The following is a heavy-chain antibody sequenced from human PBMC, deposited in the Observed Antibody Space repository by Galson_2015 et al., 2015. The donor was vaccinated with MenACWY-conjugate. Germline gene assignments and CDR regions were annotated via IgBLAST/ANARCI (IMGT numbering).Heavy chain of an antibody. Sequence: ETLSLTCTVSGDSISSDNYYWTWVRQPPGRGLEWIASINYSGRTFYNPFLMSRVSISVDMSKSQYSLKLTFVPAADTAVYFCARRTPELNWFDPWGQGTLVTVSS. CDR1: GDSISSDNYY. J-gene: IGHJ5*02. V-gene: IGHV4-39*01. CDR3: ARRTPELNWFDP. D-gene: IGHD1-26*01. CDR2: INYSGRT.